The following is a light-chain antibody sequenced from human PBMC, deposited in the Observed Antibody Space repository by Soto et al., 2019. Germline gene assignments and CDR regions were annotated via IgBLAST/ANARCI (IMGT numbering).Light chain of an antibody. Sequence: ILIPQSPVALSLSPEARATLSCRASQSVSSSYLAWYQQKPGQAPRLLIYDASNRATGIPARFSGSGSGTDFTLTISSLEPEDFAVYYCQQRSNWPPSITFGQGTRLENK. CDR3: QQRSNWPPSIT. J-gene: IGKJ5*01. CDR2: DAS. V-gene: IGKV3D-20*02. CDR1: QSVSSSY.